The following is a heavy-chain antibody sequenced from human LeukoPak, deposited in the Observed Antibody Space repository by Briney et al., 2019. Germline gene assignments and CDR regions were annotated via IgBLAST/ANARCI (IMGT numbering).Heavy chain of an antibody. V-gene: IGHV3-21*01. CDR3: AREHVYWEYNWFDP. CDR1: GFTFSSYS. Sequence: GGSLRLSCAASGFTFSSYSMNWVRQAPGKGLEWVSSISSSSSYIYYADSVKGRFTISRDNAKNSLYLQMNSLRAEDTAVYYCAREHVYWEYNWFDPWGQGTLVTVSS. CDR2: ISSSSSYI. D-gene: IGHD1-26*01. J-gene: IGHJ5*02.